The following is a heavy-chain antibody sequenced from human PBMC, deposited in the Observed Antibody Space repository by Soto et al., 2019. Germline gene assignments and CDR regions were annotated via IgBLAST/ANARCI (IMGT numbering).Heavy chain of an antibody. CDR2: IYRTGNT. CDR3: ARGDYQYSIDY. CDR1: GGSVSNYY. Sequence: LSLTCSVSGGSVSNYYWSWVRQPPGKGLEWLGYIYRTGNTHYSPSLKSRVSISQDRSKNQFSLELTSVTAADTAVYYCARGDYQYSIDYWGQGTLVTVSS. V-gene: IGHV4-30-2*01. J-gene: IGHJ4*02. D-gene: IGHD2-2*01.